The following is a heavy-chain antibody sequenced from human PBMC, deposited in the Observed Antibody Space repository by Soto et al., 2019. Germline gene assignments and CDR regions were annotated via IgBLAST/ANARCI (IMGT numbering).Heavy chain of an antibody. D-gene: IGHD6-19*01. CDR2: ISGSGGST. V-gene: IGHV3-23*01. Sequence: GGSLRLSCAASSFPFGENAMSWVRQAPGKGLEWVSGISGSGGSTYYADSVKGRFTISRDNSKNTLYLQMNSLRAEDTAVYYCAREDIAVANYAFDIWGQGTMVTVSS. CDR1: SFPFGENA. CDR3: AREDIAVANYAFDI. J-gene: IGHJ3*02.